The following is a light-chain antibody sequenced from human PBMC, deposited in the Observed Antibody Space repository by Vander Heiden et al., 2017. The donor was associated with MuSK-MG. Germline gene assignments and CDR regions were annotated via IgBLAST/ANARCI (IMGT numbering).Light chain of an antibody. J-gene: IGLJ1*01. Sequence: PGPSIPITCTGTTSDVGGYHYVSWDQQHPGKAPKLMIYDVSNRPSGVSNRFSGSKSGNTASLTISGLQAEDEADYYCSSYTSSSTLVFGTGTKVTVL. CDR3: SSYTSSSTLV. CDR2: DVS. CDR1: TSDVGGYHY. V-gene: IGLV2-14*03.